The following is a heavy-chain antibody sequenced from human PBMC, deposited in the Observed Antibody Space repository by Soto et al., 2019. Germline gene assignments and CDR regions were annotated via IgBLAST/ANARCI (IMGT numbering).Heavy chain of an antibody. CDR2: ISGSGGST. Sequence: GGSLRLSCAASGFTFSSYAMSWVRQAPGKGLEWVSAISGSGGSTYYADSVKGRFTISRDNSKNTLYLQMNSLRAEDTAVYYCAKLRGPTTSYYYYYMDVWGKGTTVTVSS. J-gene: IGHJ6*03. D-gene: IGHD1-1*01. CDR3: AKLRGPTTSYYYYYMDV. CDR1: GFTFSSYA. V-gene: IGHV3-23*01.